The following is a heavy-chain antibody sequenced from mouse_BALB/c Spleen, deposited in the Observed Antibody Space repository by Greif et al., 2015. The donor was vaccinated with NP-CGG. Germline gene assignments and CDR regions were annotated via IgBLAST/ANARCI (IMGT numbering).Heavy chain of an antibody. Sequence: EVKLLESGAELVRPGALVKLSCKASGFNIKDYYMHWVKQRPEQGLEWIEWIDPENGNTIYDPKFQGKASITADTSSNTAYLQLSSLTSEDTAVYYCAYGNYFDYWGQGTTLTVSS. V-gene: IGHV14-1*02. J-gene: IGHJ2*01. D-gene: IGHD2-1*01. CDR3: AYGNYFDY. CDR2: IDPENGNT. CDR1: GFNIKDYY.